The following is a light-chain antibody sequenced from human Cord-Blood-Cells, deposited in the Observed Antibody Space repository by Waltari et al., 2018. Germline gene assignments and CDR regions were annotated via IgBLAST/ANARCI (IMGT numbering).Light chain of an antibody. Sequence: SSELTQDPAVSVALGQTVRITCQGDSLRSYYASWYQQKTGQAPVLVISGKNNRPSGIPDRFSGSSSGNTASLTSTGAQAEDEADYYCNSRDSSGNHEVFGGGTKLTVL. J-gene: IGLJ3*02. CDR2: GKN. V-gene: IGLV3-19*01. CDR3: NSRDSSGNHEV. CDR1: SLRSYY.